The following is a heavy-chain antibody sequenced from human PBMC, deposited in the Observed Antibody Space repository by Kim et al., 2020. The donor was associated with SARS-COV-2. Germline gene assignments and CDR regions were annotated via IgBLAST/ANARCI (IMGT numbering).Heavy chain of an antibody. V-gene: IGHV3-21*01. D-gene: IGHD5-12*01. CDR2: ISSSSSYI. CDR3: ARAPRGYSGYDLDY. J-gene: IGHJ4*02. Sequence: GGSLRLSCAASGFTFSSYSMNWVRQAPGKGLEWVSSISSSSSYIYYADSVKGRFTISRDNAKNSLYLQMNSLRAEDTAVYYCARAPRGYSGYDLDYWGQGTLVTVSS. CDR1: GFTFSSYS.